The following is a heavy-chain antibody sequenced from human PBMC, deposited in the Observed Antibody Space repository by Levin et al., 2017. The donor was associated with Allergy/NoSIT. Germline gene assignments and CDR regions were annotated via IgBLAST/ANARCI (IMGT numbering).Heavy chain of an antibody. CDR1: GFTISEYA. CDR2: ITGGGFNT. Sequence: LSLTCAVSGFTISEYAMAWVRQAPGKGLEWVSVITGGGFNTYYGDSVKGRFTVSRDDSKATLYLELNSLRAEDTAFYYCAKKQGGTSGFSFDVWGQGTMVTVSS. CDR3: AKKQGGTSGFSFDV. J-gene: IGHJ3*01. V-gene: IGHV3-23*01. D-gene: IGHD1-1*01.